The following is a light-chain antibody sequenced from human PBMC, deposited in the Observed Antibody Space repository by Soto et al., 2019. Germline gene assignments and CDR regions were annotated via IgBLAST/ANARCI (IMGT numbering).Light chain of an antibody. J-gene: IGKJ4*01. CDR3: QQDDNPLLT. CDR1: QDISKY. V-gene: IGKV1-33*01. Sequence: DIPMTQSPSSLSASLGDRGTITCRASQDISKYLNWYQQKPGKAPKLLIYDASNLETGVPSRFSGSGSATDFTFIISSLQAEDIATYYCQQDDNPLLTFGGGTKVEIK. CDR2: DAS.